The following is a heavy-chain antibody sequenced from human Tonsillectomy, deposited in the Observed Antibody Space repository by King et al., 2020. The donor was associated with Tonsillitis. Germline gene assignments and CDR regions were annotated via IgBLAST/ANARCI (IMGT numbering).Heavy chain of an antibody. Sequence: VQLVESGAEVKKPGESLKISCKGSGYSFTSYWIGWVRQMPGKGLEWMGIIYPGDSDTRYSPSFQGQVTISADKSISTAYLQWSSLKASDTAMYYCASFDYDILTGYSALDAFDIWGQGTMVTVS. J-gene: IGHJ3*02. D-gene: IGHD3-9*01. CDR3: ASFDYDILTGYSALDAFDI. CDR1: GYSFTSYW. V-gene: IGHV5-51*01. CDR2: IYPGDSDT.